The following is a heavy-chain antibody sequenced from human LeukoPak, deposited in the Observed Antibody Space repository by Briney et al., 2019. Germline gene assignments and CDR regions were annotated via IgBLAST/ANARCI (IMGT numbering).Heavy chain of an antibody. CDR1: GDSFSRNTYS. CDR3: ARDKDYFDSGGAFDI. J-gene: IGHJ3*02. Sequence: SETLSLTCTVSGDSFSRNTYSWGWIRQPPGKGLEWIGSIYYTGRTFYNPSLKSRVTISVDTSKNQFSLKLSSVTAADTAVYYCARDKDYFDSGGAFDIWGQGTRVTVSS. CDR2: IYYTGRT. V-gene: IGHV4-39*02. D-gene: IGHD3-22*01.